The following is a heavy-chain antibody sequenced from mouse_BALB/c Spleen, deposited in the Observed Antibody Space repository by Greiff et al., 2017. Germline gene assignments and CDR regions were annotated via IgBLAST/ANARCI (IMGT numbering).Heavy chain of an antibody. Sequence: EVKLQESGGGLVKPGGSLKLSCAASGFTFSSYAMSWVRQTPEKRLEWVASISSGGSTYYPDSVKGRFTISRDNARNILYLQMSSLRSEDTAMYYCARGLDGYYGDYAMDYWGQGTSVTVSS. CDR3: ARGLDGYYGDYAMDY. D-gene: IGHD2-3*01. J-gene: IGHJ4*01. CDR2: ISSGGST. V-gene: IGHV5-6-5*01. CDR1: GFTFSSYA.